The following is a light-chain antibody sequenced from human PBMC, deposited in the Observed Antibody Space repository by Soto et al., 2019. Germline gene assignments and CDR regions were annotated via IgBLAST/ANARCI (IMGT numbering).Light chain of an antibody. CDR2: GAS. Sequence: EIALTQSPGTLSVSPGERATLSWRAGQGVSGKYLASYQQKPRQAPRLVIYGASSSATGITAKFSGSGSGTDFTLPIDGMEHEDFAVYYCQQYGYSPITFGQGTRLEIK. CDR3: QQYGYSPIT. CDR1: QGVSGKY. V-gene: IGKV3-20*01. J-gene: IGKJ5*01.